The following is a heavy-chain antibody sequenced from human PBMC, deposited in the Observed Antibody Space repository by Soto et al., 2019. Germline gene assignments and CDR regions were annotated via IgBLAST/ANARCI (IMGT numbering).Heavy chain of an antibody. CDR1: GFTFSDYW. D-gene: IGHD3-22*01. V-gene: IGHV3-7*03. Sequence: PGGSLRLSCAVSGFTFSDYWMSWVRQAPGKGLEWVANIKQDGNEKYYVDSVKGRFTIPRDNAKNTLYLQMNSLRAEDTAVYYCAKNPGYYYDSTGYHFDYWGQGTLVTVSS. J-gene: IGHJ4*02. CDR2: IKQDGNEK. CDR3: AKNPGYYYDSTGYHFDY.